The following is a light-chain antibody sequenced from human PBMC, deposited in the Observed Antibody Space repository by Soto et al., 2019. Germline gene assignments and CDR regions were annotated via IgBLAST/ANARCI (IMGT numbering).Light chain of an antibody. CDR2: EVT. V-gene: IGLV2-14*01. J-gene: IGLJ1*01. CDR1: SSDVGAYHF. Sequence: QSALTQPASVSGSPGQSITISCTGSSSDVGAYHFVSWYQHHPGKAPKLIPYEVTARPSGVSSRFSGSKSGNTASLTISGLQADDEANYYCSSYTSSNTPYVFGTGTKVTVL. CDR3: SSYTSSNTPYV.